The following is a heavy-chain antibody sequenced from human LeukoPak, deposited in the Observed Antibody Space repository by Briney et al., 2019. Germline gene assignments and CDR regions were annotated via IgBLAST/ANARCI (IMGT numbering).Heavy chain of an antibody. J-gene: IGHJ4*02. Sequence: PSETLSLTCAVYGGSFSGYYWSWIRQPPGKGLEWIGEINHSGSTKYNPSLNSRVTISVDTSTNQFSLHISSVTAADTAIYYCARRFFRMPLDCWGQGTLVTVS. D-gene: IGHD2-2*01. CDR3: ARRFFRMPLDC. CDR2: INHSGST. V-gene: IGHV4-34*01. CDR1: GGSFSGYY.